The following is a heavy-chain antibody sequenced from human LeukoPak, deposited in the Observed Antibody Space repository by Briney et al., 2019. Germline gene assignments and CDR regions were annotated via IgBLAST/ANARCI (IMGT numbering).Heavy chain of an antibody. D-gene: IGHD1-14*01. CDR3: AGQGGLRPGHYYMDV. J-gene: IGHJ6*03. Sequence: GESLKISCKGSGYSFTSYWIGWVRQMPGKGLEWMGIIYPGDSDTRYSPSFQGQVTISADKSISTAYLQWNSLKASDTAMYYCAGQGGLRPGHYYMDVWGKGTTVTVSS. CDR1: GYSFTSYW. CDR2: IYPGDSDT. V-gene: IGHV5-51*01.